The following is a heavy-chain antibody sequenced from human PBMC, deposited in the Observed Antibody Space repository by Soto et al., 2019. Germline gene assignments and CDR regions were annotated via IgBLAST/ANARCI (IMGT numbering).Heavy chain of an antibody. D-gene: IGHD1-26*01. CDR3: VSAAKWELLFDY. Sequence: PSETLSLTCTVSGGSISSSNYYWAWIRQPPGKGLEWIGNIYYTEGTYYNPSLKSRVTISVDTSENQVSLKLFSVTAADTALYSCVSAAKWELLFDYWGQGIQVTVPS. J-gene: IGHJ4*02. V-gene: IGHV4-39*01. CDR1: GGSISSSNYY. CDR2: IYYTEGT.